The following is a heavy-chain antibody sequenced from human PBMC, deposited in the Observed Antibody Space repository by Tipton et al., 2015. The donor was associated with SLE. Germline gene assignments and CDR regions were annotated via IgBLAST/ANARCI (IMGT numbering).Heavy chain of an antibody. J-gene: IGHJ4*02. V-gene: IGHV4-59*08. CDR3: ARGTYYFDY. Sequence: TLSLTCTVSSGSISSHSWTWIRRTPGKGLEWIGYFHYSGSTNYNPSLRSRFTMSVDTSKSQFSLKLNSITAADTAVYYCARGTYYFDYWGQGTLVTVSS. CDR1: SGSISSHS. CDR2: FHYSGST.